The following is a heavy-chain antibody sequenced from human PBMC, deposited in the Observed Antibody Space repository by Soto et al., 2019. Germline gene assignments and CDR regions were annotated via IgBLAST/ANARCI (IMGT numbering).Heavy chain of an antibody. CDR3: AREDGSGSYYRY. CDR2: IYYSGST. D-gene: IGHD3-10*01. J-gene: IGHJ4*02. Sequence: SETLSLTCTVSGGSISSYYWSWIRQPPGKGLEWIGYIYYSGSTNYNPSLKSRVTISVDTSKNQFSLKLSSVTAADTAVYYCAREDGSGSYYRYWGQGTLVTVSS. CDR1: GGSISSYY. V-gene: IGHV4-59*01.